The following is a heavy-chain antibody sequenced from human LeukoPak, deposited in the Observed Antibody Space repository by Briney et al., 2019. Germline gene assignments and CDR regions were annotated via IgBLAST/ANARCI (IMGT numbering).Heavy chain of an antibody. D-gene: IGHD3-16*01. CDR1: GGSISSHY. CDR2: IYYSGST. V-gene: IGHV4-59*11. CDR3: ARVVSRNWFDP. Sequence: SETLSLTCTVSGGSISSHYWSWIRQPPGKGLEWIGYIYYSGSTNYNPSLKSRVTISVDTSKNQFSLKLSSVTAADTAVYYCARVVSRNWFDPWGQGTLVTVSS. J-gene: IGHJ5*02.